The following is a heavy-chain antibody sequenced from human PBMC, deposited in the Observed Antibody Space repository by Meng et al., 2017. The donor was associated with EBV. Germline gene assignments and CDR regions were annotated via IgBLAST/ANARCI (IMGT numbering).Heavy chain of an antibody. CDR3: ARESSGSGWSFDI. CDR1: GYMFDNYG. CDR2: INNVNGDT. D-gene: IGHD6-19*01. Sequence: QVQVEQSGGEVKKPGXSVKVSCKTSGYMFDNYGIHWVRRAPGHGLEWLGWINNVNGDTNYAQKFQDRVTMTTDTSTTTVTMELRSLRYDDTAEYYCARESSGSGWSFDIWGQGTLVTVSS. J-gene: IGHJ4*02. V-gene: IGHV1-18*01.